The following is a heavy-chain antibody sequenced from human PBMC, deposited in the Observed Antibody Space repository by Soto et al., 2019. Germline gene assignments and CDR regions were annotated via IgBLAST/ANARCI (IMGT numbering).Heavy chain of an antibody. J-gene: IGHJ4*02. V-gene: IGHV2-5*02. Sequence: QITLKESGPTLVKPTQTLTLTCTFSGFSLSSSGVGVGWIRQPPGKALEWLTFIYWDDDKRYSPSLKSRLTITKDTSKNQVVLTLTNMDPVDTATYSCARLVVAGIPYYFDSWGQGTLLTVSS. CDR3: ARLVVAGIPYYFDS. CDR2: IYWDDDK. CDR1: GFSLSSSGVG. D-gene: IGHD2-15*01.